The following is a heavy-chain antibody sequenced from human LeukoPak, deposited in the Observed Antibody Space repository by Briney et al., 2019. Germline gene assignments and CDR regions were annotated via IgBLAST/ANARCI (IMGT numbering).Heavy chain of an antibody. Sequence: GGSLRLSCAASGFTFSSYSMNWFRQAPGKGLEWVSYISSSSSTIYYADSVKGRFTISRDNAKNSLYLQMNSLRAEDTAVYYCAGAITIFGVAQHYFDYWGQGTLVTVSS. J-gene: IGHJ4*02. CDR1: GFTFSSYS. CDR2: ISSSSSTI. D-gene: IGHD3-3*01. V-gene: IGHV3-48*01. CDR3: AGAITIFGVAQHYFDY.